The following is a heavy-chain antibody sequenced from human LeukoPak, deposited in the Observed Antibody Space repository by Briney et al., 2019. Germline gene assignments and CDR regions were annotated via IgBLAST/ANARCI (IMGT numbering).Heavy chain of an antibody. J-gene: IGHJ3*02. Sequence: PGRSLRLSRAASGFTFSSYNMHWVRQAPGKGLEWVAVIWYDGSNKYYADSVKGRFTISRDNSKNTLYPQMNSLRAEDTAVYYCARLWQNAFDIWGQGTMVTVSS. CDR3: ARLWQNAFDI. D-gene: IGHD3-10*01. CDR2: IWYDGSNK. V-gene: IGHV3-33*01. CDR1: GFTFSSYN.